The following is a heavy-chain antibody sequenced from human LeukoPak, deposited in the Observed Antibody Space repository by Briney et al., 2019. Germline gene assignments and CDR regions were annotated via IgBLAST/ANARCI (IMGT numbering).Heavy chain of an antibody. J-gene: IGHJ6*02. CDR1: GFTFSDYY. CDR3: ARAEAPYYYYYGMDV. CDR2: TSSSGSTI. Sequence: GGSLRLSCVASGFTFSDYYMSWIRQAPGKGLERLSYTSSSGSTIYYADSVEGRFTISRDNAKNSLYLQMNSLRAEDTAVYYCARAEAPYYYYYGMDVWGQGTTVTVSS. V-gene: IGHV3-11*01.